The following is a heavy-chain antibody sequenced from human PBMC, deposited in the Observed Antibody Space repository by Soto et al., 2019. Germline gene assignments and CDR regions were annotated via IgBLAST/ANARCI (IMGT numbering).Heavy chain of an antibody. CDR2: IYYSGST. CDR3: ARVSGTYSSFLDY. D-gene: IGHD5-18*01. Sequence: SETLSLTCTVSGVSISSGHDYWGWIRQPPGKGLEWIGSIYYSGSTYYNPSLKSRVTISADTSKNQFSLRLSSVTAADTAVYYCARVSGTYSSFLDYWGQGTLVTVPQ. J-gene: IGHJ4*02. V-gene: IGHV4-39*01. CDR1: GVSISSGHDY.